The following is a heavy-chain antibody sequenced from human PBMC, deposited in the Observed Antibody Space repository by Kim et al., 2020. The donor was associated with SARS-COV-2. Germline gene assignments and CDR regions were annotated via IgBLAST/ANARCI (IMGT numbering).Heavy chain of an antibody. D-gene: IGHD6-19*01. CDR1: GFTFSSYG. J-gene: IGHJ4*02. CDR3: AKEDAVAVAGGFDC. Sequence: GGSLRLSCAVSGFTFSSYGMHWVRQAPGKGLEWVAVISYDGKNKYYGEAVKGRFTISRYNSKNTLDLQIHSLRVEDTAVYYCAKEDAVAVAGGFDCWGQGTLVTVS. CDR2: ISYDGKNK. V-gene: IGHV3-30*18.